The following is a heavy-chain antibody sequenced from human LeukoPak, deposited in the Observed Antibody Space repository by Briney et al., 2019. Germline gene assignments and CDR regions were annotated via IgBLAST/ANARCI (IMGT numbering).Heavy chain of an antibody. CDR2: IYSGGST. CDR1: GFTASSNY. J-gene: IGHJ4*02. V-gene: IGHV3-66*01. Sequence: PGGSLRLSYAASGFTASSNYMSWVRQAPGKGLEWVSIIYSGGSTYYADSVKGRFTISRDNSRNTLYLQMNSLRAEDTAVYYCASTYCGGDCYSDYWGQGTLVTVSS. D-gene: IGHD2-21*02. CDR3: ASTYCGGDCYSDY.